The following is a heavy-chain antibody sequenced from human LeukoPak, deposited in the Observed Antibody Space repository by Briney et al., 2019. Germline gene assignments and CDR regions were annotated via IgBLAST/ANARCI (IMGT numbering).Heavy chain of an antibody. D-gene: IGHD3-22*01. J-gene: IGHJ6*03. CDR2: IYYSGST. V-gene: IGHV4-59*01. CDR1: GGSISSYY. Sequence: SETLSLTCTVSGGSISSYYWSWIRQPPGRGLEWIGYIYYSGSTNYNPSLKSRVTISVDTSKNQFSLKLSSVTAADTAVYYCARDRDYYDSSGPPTADYYMDVWGKGTTVTVSS. CDR3: ARDRDYYDSSGPPTADYYMDV.